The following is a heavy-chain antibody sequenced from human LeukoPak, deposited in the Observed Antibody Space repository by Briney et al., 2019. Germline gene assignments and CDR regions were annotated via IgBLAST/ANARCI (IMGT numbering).Heavy chain of an antibody. CDR1: GGSISSYY. Sequence: ASETLSLTCTVSGGSISSYYWSWIRQPAGKGLEWIGRIYTSGSTNYNPSLKSRVTMSVDTSKNQFSLKLSSVTAADTAVYYCAREREQWLVTGFDYWGQGTLVTVSS. D-gene: IGHD6-19*01. CDR3: AREREQWLVTGFDY. J-gene: IGHJ4*02. V-gene: IGHV4-4*07. CDR2: IYTSGST.